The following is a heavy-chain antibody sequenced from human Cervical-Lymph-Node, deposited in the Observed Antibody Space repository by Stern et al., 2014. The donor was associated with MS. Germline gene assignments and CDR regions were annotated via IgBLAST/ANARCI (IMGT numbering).Heavy chain of an antibody. CDR3: AREGAHEDGNNSWFDP. CDR2: IIPMLGTS. Sequence: QVQLGESGAEVKKPGSSVKVSCTASGGTFSSPGISWVRQAPGPGLDWMGGIIPMLGTSRYAQKFKGTVTITADPSANTAYMKLSSLRLADTAVYYCAREGAHEDGNNSWFDPWGQGTLVTVSS. V-gene: IGHV1-69*01. D-gene: IGHD5-24*01. CDR1: GGTFSSPG. J-gene: IGHJ5*02.